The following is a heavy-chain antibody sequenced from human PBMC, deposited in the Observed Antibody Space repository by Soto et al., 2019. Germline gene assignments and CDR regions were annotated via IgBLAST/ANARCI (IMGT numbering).Heavy chain of an antibody. CDR3: ARYYYDSSGYYYAWYPANY. D-gene: IGHD3-22*01. J-gene: IGHJ4*02. CDR2: IYWDEDK. Sequence: GSGPTLVNPTQTLTLTCTFSGFSLSTSGVGVGWIRQPPGKALEWLALIYWDEDKRYSPSLKSRLTITKDTSKNQVVLTMTNMDPVDTATYYCARYYYDSSGYYYAWYPANYWGQGTLVTVSS. CDR1: GFSLSTSGVG. V-gene: IGHV2-5*02.